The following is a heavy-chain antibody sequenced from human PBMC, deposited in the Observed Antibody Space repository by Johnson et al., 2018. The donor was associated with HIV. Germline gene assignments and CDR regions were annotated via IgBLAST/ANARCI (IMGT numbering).Heavy chain of an antibody. CDR3: GMYSSSWYMVSSQKHDAFDI. CDR2: ISWNSGSI. J-gene: IGHJ3*02. Sequence: VESGGGLIQPGRSLRLSCAASGFTFDDYAMHWVRQAPGMGLEWVSGISWNSGSIGYADSVKGRFTISRDNSKNTLYLQMNSLRAEDTAVYYCGMYSSSWYMVSSQKHDAFDIWGQGTMVTVSS. V-gene: IGHV3-9*01. CDR1: GFTFDDYA. D-gene: IGHD6-13*01.